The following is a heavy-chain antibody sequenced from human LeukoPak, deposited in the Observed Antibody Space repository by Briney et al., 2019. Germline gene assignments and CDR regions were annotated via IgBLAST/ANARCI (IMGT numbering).Heavy chain of an antibody. Sequence: ASVKVSCKASGGTFSSYAISWVRQAPGQGLEWMGRIIPILGIANYAQKFQGRVTITADKSTSTAYMELSSLRSEDTAVYYCARDDGYGDYGAATFDYWGQGTLVTVSS. J-gene: IGHJ4*02. CDR1: GGTFSSYA. V-gene: IGHV1-69*04. D-gene: IGHD4-17*01. CDR2: IIPILGIA. CDR3: ARDDGYGDYGAATFDY.